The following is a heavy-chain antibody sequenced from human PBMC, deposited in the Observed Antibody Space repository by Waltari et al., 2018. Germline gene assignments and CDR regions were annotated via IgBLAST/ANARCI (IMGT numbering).Heavy chain of an antibody. CDR2: VSGYNGDT. J-gene: IGHJ4*02. Sequence: VQLVQSESEVQKPGAAVMVSCKTSGYTCTSHAFSWVRQAPGQGLEWMGWVSGYNGDTFYAQNFQDRLTMTTETSTTTTYMELRNLRSDDTAIYYCARVSTNNGPGDLDYWGQGTLVTVSA. D-gene: IGHD2-8*01. V-gene: IGHV1-18*01. CDR1: GYTCTSHA. CDR3: ARVSTNNGPGDLDY.